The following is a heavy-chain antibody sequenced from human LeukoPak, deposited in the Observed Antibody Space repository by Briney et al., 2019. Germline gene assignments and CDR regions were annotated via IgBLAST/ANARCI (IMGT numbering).Heavy chain of an antibody. D-gene: IGHD6-6*01. CDR2: INHSGST. V-gene: IGHV4-34*01. J-gene: IGHJ4*02. CDR3: ARGGRDARPSY. CDR1: GGSFSGYY. Sequence: MSSETLSLTCAVYGGSFSGYYWGWLRQPPGKGLEWIGEINHSGSTNYNPSLKSRVTISVDTSKNQFSLKLSSVTAADTAVYYCARGGRDARPSYWGQGTLVTVSS.